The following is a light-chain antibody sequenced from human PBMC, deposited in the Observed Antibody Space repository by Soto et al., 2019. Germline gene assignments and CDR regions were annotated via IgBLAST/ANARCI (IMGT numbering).Light chain of an antibody. V-gene: IGKV3-20*01. CDR2: GAS. CDR3: QQYGSSPRT. Sequence: EIVLTQSPGTLSLSPGERATLSCRASQSVSSSYLAWYQQKPGQAPRLLIYGASSRETGIPDRFSGSGAGTEFTRTISRLEPEDFAVDYCQQYGSSPRTFGQGTKVDIK. CDR1: QSVSSSY. J-gene: IGKJ1*01.